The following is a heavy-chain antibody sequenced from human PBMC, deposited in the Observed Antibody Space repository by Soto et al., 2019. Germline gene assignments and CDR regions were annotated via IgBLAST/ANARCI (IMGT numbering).Heavy chain of an antibody. CDR1: GFSLSTSGVG. CDR2: IYWDDDK. V-gene: IGHV2-5*02. D-gene: IGHD4-4*01. J-gene: IGHJ4*02. CDR3: AHILTTVTTD. Sequence: QITLKESGPPLVKPTQTLTLTCSFSGFSLSTSGVGVSWIRQPPGKALEWLALIYWDDDKRYSPSLKSRLTITKDTSKNQVVLTMTNMEPVDTATYYCAHILTTVTTDWGQGTLVTVSS.